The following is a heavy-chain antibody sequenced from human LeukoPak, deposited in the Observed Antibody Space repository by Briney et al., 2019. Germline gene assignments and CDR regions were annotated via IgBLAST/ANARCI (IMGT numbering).Heavy chain of an antibody. CDR1: GFTVSSNY. D-gene: IGHD5-18*01. CDR3: ARDSRDTAMSD. V-gene: IGHV3-66*01. CDR2: IYSGGST. Sequence: PGGSLRLSCAASGFTVSSNYMSWVRQAPGKGLEWVSVIYSGGSTYYADSVKGRFTISRDNSKNTLYLQMNSLRAEDTAVYYCARDSRDTAMSDWGQGTLVTVSS. J-gene: IGHJ4*02.